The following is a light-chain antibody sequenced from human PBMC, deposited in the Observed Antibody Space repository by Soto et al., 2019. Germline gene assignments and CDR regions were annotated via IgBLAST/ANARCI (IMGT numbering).Light chain of an antibody. CDR1: QSVSSS. V-gene: IGKV3-15*01. Sequence: VSPGERATLSCRASQSVSSSLAWYQQKPGQAPRLLIYGASSRATGIPARFSGSGSGTEFTLTINSLQSEDFAVYYCQHFNNWPLTFRGGTKVDIK. J-gene: IGKJ4*01. CDR2: GAS. CDR3: QHFNNWPLT.